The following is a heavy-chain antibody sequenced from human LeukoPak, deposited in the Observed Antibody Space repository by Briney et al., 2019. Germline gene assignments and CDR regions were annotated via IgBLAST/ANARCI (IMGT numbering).Heavy chain of an antibody. V-gene: IGHV3-7*01. CDR2: IKQDGSEK. J-gene: IGHJ4*02. CDR1: GFTFSSYS. CDR3: ARDPPDFWSGYFDY. D-gene: IGHD3-3*01. Sequence: GGSLRLSCAASGFTFSSYSMNWVRQAPGKGLEWVANIKQDGSEKYYVDSVKGRFTISRDNAKNSLYLQMNSLRAEDTAVYYCARDPPDFWSGYFDYWGQGTLVTVSS.